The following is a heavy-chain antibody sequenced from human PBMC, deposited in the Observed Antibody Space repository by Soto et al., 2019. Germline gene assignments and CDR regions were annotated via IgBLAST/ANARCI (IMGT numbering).Heavy chain of an antibody. J-gene: IGHJ5*02. CDR2: ISSSSSTI. Sequence: EVQLVESGGGLVQPGGSLRLSCAASGFTFCSYSMNWVRQAPGKGLEWVSYISSSSSTIYYADSVKGRFTISRDNAKNSLYLQMNSLRAEDTAVYYCARHAERIAQIGLFDPWGQGTLVTVSS. V-gene: IGHV3-48*01. D-gene: IGHD6-13*01. CDR1: GFTFCSYS. CDR3: ARHAERIAQIGLFDP.